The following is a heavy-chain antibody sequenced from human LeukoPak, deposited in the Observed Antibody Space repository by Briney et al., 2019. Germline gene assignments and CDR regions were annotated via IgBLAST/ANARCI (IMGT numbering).Heavy chain of an antibody. V-gene: IGHV3-48*01. J-gene: IGHJ4*02. D-gene: IGHD3-3*01. Sequence: QPGGSLRLSCAASGFTFSSYSMNWVRQAPGKGLEWVSYISSSSSTIYYADSVKGRFTISRDNAKNSLYLQMNSLRAEDTAVYYCARGSTIFGVVISLDYWGQGTLVTVSS. CDR2: ISSSSSTI. CDR3: ARGSTIFGVVISLDY. CDR1: GFTFSSYS.